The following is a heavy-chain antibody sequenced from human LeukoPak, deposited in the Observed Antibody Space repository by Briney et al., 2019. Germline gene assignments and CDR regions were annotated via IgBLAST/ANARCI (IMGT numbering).Heavy chain of an antibody. CDR1: GGSISSSSYY. CDR2: IYYSGST. Sequence: SETLSLTCTVSGGSISSSSYYWGWIRQPSGKGLEWIGSIYYSGSTNYNPSLKSRVTISVDTSKNQFSLKLSSVTAADTAVYYCARGVLRFLEWLPNWFDPWGQGTLVTVSS. J-gene: IGHJ5*02. V-gene: IGHV4-39*07. D-gene: IGHD3-3*01. CDR3: ARGVLRFLEWLPNWFDP.